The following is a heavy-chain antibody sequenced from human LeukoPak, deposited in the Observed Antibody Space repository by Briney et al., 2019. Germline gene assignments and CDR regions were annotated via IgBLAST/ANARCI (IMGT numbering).Heavy chain of an antibody. CDR1: GGTISSYY. D-gene: IGHD2-15*01. CDR3: ARDGVVAASYYYYYYMDV. CDR2: IYTSGST. V-gene: IGHV4-4*07. Sequence: SETLSLTCTVSGGTISSYYLSWIRQPAGKGLEWIGRIYTSGSTNYNPSLKSRVTISVDTSKNQISLKLSSVTAADTAVYYCARDGVVAASYYYYYYMDVWGKGTTVTVSS. J-gene: IGHJ6*03.